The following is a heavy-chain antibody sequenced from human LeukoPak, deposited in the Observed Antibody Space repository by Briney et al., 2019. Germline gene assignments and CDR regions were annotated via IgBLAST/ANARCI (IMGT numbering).Heavy chain of an antibody. D-gene: IGHD2-15*01. CDR1: GGSISSSDYF. CDR3: ARAPAGCGGTCSFDY. Sequence: SETLSLTCTVTGGSISSSDYFWVWVRQPAGKGLEWIGRIYSSGRTNYNPSLKSRVTLPIDTSNNQFSLKLTSVTAADTALYYCARAPAGCGGTCSFDYWGQGTLVTVSS. V-gene: IGHV4-39*07. CDR2: IYSSGRT. J-gene: IGHJ4*02.